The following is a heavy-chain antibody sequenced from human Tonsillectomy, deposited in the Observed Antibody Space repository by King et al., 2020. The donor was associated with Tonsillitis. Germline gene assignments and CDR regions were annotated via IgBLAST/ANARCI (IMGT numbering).Heavy chain of an antibody. CDR1: GGSISSGSYY. CDR3: ARVVVRDIVALFDS. Sequence: QLQESGPGLVKPSQTLSLTCTVSGGSISSGSYYWSWFRQPAGKGLEWIGRIYTSGSTNYNPSLKSRVTISVDTSKNQFSLKIRSVTAADTAVYYCARVVVRDIVALFDSWGQGTLVTVSS. J-gene: IGHJ4*02. D-gene: IGHD5-12*01. CDR2: IYTSGST. V-gene: IGHV4-61*02.